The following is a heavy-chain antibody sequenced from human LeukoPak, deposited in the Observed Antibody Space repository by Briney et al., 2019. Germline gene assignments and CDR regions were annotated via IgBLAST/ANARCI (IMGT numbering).Heavy chain of an antibody. J-gene: IGHJ4*02. Sequence: GGSLRLSCAASGFTFSSYAMHWVRQAPGKGLEWVAVISYDGSNKYYADSVKGRFTISRDNSKNTLYLQMNSLRAEDTAVYYCARGGSSSWEGLMDWGQGTLVTVSS. CDR1: GFTFSSYA. V-gene: IGHV3-30*04. CDR2: ISYDGSNK. D-gene: IGHD6-13*01. CDR3: ARGGSSSWEGLMD.